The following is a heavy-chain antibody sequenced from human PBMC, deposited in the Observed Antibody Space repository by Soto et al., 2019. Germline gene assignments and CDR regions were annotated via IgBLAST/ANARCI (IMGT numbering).Heavy chain of an antibody. CDR3: ARGPGSSRWYHYYFDY. D-gene: IGHD6-13*01. V-gene: IGHV1-69*13. CDR1: GGTFSSYA. CDR2: IIPIFGTA. J-gene: IGHJ4*02. Sequence: SVKVSCKASGGTFSSYAISWVRQAPGQGLEWMGGIIPIFGTANYAQKFQGRVTITADXXSSXXXXXLXXLXXEDXAVYYCARGPGSSRWYHYYFDYWGQGRLVTV.